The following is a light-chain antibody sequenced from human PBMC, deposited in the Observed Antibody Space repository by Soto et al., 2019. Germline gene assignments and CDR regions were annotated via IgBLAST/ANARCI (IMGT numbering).Light chain of an antibody. V-gene: IGKV3-15*01. J-gene: IGKJ4*01. CDR3: QQYNNWPIT. CDR1: QGIGSL. Sequence: EVVMTQSPATMSVSPGEGASLSYRASQGIGSLLAWYQQRPGQAPRLLIYRASTRATGIPARSSGNGSGTDYTLTIRSLESEDFAVYYCQQYNNWPITFGWGSKVESK. CDR2: RAS.